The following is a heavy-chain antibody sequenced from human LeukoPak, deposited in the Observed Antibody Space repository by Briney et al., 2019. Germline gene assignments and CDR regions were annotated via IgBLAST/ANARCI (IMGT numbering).Heavy chain of an antibody. CDR3: ARASSSGSLTADFDY. D-gene: IGHD3-22*01. Sequence: SVKVSCKASGGTFSSYAISWVRQAPGQGLEWMGGIIPIFGTANYAQKFQGRVTITADESTSTAYMELSSLRSEDTAVYYCARASSSGSLTADFDYRGQGTLVTVSS. CDR1: GGTFSSYA. V-gene: IGHV1-69*13. CDR2: IIPIFGTA. J-gene: IGHJ4*02.